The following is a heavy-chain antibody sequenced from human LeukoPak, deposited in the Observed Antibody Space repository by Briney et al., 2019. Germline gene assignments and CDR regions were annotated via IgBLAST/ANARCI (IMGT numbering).Heavy chain of an antibody. CDR1: GFTFSSYS. CDR2: ISYDGTNK. J-gene: IGHJ4*02. CDR3: ARGGGD. D-gene: IGHD3-16*01. V-gene: IGHV3-30-3*01. Sequence: AGGSLRLSCATSGFTFSSYSMHWVRQAPGKGLDWVAVISYDGTNKDYADSVKGRFTISRDNSKDTLYLQMSDLKIEDTAVYYCARGGGDWGQGTLVTVSS.